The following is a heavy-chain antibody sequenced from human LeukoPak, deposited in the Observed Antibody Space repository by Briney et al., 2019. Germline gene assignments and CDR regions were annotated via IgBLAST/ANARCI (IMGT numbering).Heavy chain of an antibody. Sequence: ASVKVSCKASGYTFTGYYMHWVRQAPGQGLEWMGWINPNSGGTNYAQKFQGRVTMTRDTSISTAYMELSRLRSDDTAVYYCASACYYGSGSYYNVGGEFDYWGQGTLVTVSS. V-gene: IGHV1-2*02. D-gene: IGHD3-10*01. CDR3: ASACYYGSGSYYNVGGEFDY. J-gene: IGHJ4*02. CDR2: INPNSGGT. CDR1: GYTFTGYY.